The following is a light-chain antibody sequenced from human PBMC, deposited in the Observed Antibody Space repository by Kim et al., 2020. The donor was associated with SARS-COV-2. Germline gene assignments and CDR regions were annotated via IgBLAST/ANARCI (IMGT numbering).Light chain of an antibody. CDR1: QSVSNN. CDR2: GAS. V-gene: IGKV3-15*01. Sequence: ERVMTQSPDTLSVSPGERATLSCRASQSVSNNLAWFQQKPGQAPRLLIYGASTRATGVPDRFSGRGSGTEFTLTISSLHSEDFVVYYCQQYYTWPLTFGGGTKVDIK. J-gene: IGKJ4*01. CDR3: QQYYTWPLT.